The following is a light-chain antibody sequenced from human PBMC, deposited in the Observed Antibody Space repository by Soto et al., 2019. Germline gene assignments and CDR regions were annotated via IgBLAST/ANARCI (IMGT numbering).Light chain of an antibody. V-gene: IGKV3D-15*01. J-gene: IGKJ1*01. CDR1: QSVGSS. Sequence: EIVLTQSPGTLSLSPGERATLSCRASQSVGSSLSWYQQKPGQAPRLLFYGASNRATAIPARFSGSGSGTEFTLTISSLQSEDFAVYYCQQYNNWPQTFGQGTKVDIK. CDR2: GAS. CDR3: QQYNNWPQT.